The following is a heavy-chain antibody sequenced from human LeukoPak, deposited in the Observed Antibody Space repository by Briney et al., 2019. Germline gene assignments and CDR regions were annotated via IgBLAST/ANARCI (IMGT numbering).Heavy chain of an antibody. CDR3: ARDLSGIAGYTYGRGIDY. CDR2: IKQDGSEK. D-gene: IGHD5-18*01. CDR1: GFTLSTYW. V-gene: IGHV3-7*01. J-gene: IGHJ4*02. Sequence: GGYLRLSCAASGFTLSTYWMTWLRQAPGKGLEGVANIKQDGSEKYYVDSVKGRFTISRDNAKTSLYLQMNSLRAEDTAVYYCARDLSGIAGYTYGRGIDYWGQGTLVTVSS.